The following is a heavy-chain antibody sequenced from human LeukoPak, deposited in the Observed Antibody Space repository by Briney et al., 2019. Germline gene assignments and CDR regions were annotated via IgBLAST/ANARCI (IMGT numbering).Heavy chain of an antibody. Sequence: ASVKVSCKASGYTFTGYYMHWVRQAPGQGLEWMGWINPNSGGTNYAQKFQGRVTMTRDTSISTAYMELSRLRSDDTAVYYCARGSEWLVGWFDPWGQGTLVTVSS. CDR1: GYTFTGYY. D-gene: IGHD6-19*01. CDR2: INPNSGGT. J-gene: IGHJ5*02. V-gene: IGHV1-2*02. CDR3: ARGSEWLVGWFDP.